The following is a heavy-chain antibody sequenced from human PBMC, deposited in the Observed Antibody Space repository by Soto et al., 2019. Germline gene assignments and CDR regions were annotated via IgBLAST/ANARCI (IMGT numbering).Heavy chain of an antibody. CDR2: SSGYNGNT. D-gene: IGHD3-22*01. CDR3: ARDRIGYYDSSGYYYASDY. Sequence: ASVKVSCKASGYTFTNHGISWVRQAPGQGLEWLGWSSGYNGNTKYAQRLQGRVTMTTDTSTSTAYMELRSLRADDTAVYYCARDRIGYYDSSGYYYASDYWGQGTLVTVSS. CDR1: GYTFTNHG. V-gene: IGHV1-18*01. J-gene: IGHJ4*02.